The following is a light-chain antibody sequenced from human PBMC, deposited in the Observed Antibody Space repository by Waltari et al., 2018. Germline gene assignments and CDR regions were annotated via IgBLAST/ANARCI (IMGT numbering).Light chain of an antibody. CDR2: EVN. Sequence: QSALTQPPSASGSPGQSVTISCTGTSSDVGGYNFVSWYQQHPGRAHKLMIYEVNQRPSAVLVSFSGSKSGKKASLTVYGREAEDESDYSCSEFEGRNNFVFGTGTKVTVL. CDR3: SEFEGRNNFV. J-gene: IGLJ1*01. V-gene: IGLV2-8*01. CDR1: SSDVGGYNF.